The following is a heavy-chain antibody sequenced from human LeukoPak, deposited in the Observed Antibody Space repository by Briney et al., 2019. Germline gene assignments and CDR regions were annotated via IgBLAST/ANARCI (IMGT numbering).Heavy chain of an antibody. CDR2: MNPNSGNT. V-gene: IGHV1-8*03. D-gene: IGHD3-9*01. J-gene: IGHJ4*02. CDR3: AKDSNYDILTGYPSD. Sequence: ASVKVSCKASGYTFTSYDINWVRQATGQGLEWMGWMNPNSGNTGYAQKFQGRVTITRNTSISTAYMELSSLRAEDTAVYYCAKDSNYDILTGYPSDWGQGTLVTVSS. CDR1: GYTFTSYD.